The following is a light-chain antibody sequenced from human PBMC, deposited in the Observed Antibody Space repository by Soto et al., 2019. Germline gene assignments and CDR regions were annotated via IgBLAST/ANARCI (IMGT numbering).Light chain of an antibody. J-gene: IGKJ2*01. CDR1: QGISSL. Sequence: DIQMTQSPSSVSASVGDRVTITCRASQGISSLLAWYQQKPGKAPKLLIYAASNLQSGVPSRFSGSGSGTYFTLTISSLQPEDSATYYCLQDHNYPLTFGQGTKLEIK. CDR2: AAS. V-gene: IGKV1-12*01. CDR3: LQDHNYPLT.